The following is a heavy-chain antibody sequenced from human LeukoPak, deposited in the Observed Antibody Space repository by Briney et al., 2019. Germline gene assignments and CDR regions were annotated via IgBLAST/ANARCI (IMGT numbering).Heavy chain of an antibody. D-gene: IGHD6-19*01. CDR3: ARDRVAVALYYFDY. V-gene: IGHV3-48*01. J-gene: IGHJ4*02. CDR1: GYPFRSYS. Sequence: GGSLRLSCVASGYPFRSYSMNWIRQAPGKGLEWVSYISVSGGVRSYADSVKGRFTISRDDARNSLYLQMNSLRAEDTAVYYCARDRVAVALYYFDYWGQGTLVTVSS. CDR2: ISVSGGVR.